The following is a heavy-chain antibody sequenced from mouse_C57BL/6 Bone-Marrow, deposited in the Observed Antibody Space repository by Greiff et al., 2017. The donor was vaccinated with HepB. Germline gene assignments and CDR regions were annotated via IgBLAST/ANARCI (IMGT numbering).Heavy chain of an antibody. Sequence: QVQLKESGAELARPGASVKLSCKASGYTFTSYGISWVKQRPGQGLEWIGEIYPRSGNTYYNEKFKGKATLTADKSSSTAYMELRSLTSEDSAVYFCARRGLRRKDWYFDVWGTGTTVTVSS. V-gene: IGHV1-81*01. J-gene: IGHJ1*03. CDR3: ARRGLRRKDWYFDV. CDR1: GYTFTSYG. D-gene: IGHD2-2*01. CDR2: IYPRSGNT.